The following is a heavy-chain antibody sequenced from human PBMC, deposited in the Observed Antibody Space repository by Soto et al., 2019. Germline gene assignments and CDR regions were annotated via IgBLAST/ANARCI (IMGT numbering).Heavy chain of an antibody. D-gene: IGHD5-12*01. J-gene: IGHJ4*02. Sequence: PGGSLRLSCAASGFTFSSYGMHWVRQAPGKGLEWVAVISYDGSNKYYADSVKGRFTISRDNSKNTLYLQMNSLRAEDTAVYYCARVGDGYNYLDYWGQGTLVTVSS. CDR2: ISYDGSNK. CDR3: ARVGDGYNYLDY. CDR1: GFTFSSYG. V-gene: IGHV3-30*03.